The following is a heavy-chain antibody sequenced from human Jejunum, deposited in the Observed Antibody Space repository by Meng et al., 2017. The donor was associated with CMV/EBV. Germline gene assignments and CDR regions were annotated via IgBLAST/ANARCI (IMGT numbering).Heavy chain of an antibody. J-gene: IGHJ6*02. V-gene: IGHV1-18*01. Sequence: GYSFTSYGVGWVRQAPGQALEWVGWISAYNGNTNYAQKFQGRVTMTTDTSTGTAYMELRSLKVDDTAVYYCARGQYYQYYYGLDVWGLGTTVSVSS. CDR3: ARGQYYQYYYGLDV. CDR2: ISAYNGNT. D-gene: IGHD3-16*01. CDR1: GYSFTSYG.